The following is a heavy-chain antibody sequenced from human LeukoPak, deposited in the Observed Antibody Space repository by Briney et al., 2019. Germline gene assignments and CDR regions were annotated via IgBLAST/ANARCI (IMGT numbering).Heavy chain of an antibody. CDR1: GFTFSSYS. CDR2: ISSSSSTI. V-gene: IGHV3-48*02. D-gene: IGHD5-18*01. CDR3: AGAVLVNQLWSIEDYYYYGMDV. Sequence: GGSLRLSCAASGFTFSSYSMNWVRQAPGKGLEWVSYISSSSSTIYYADSVKGRFTISRDNAKNSLYLQMNSLRDEDTAVYYCAGAVLVNQLWSIEDYYYYGMDVWGQGTTVTVSS. J-gene: IGHJ6*02.